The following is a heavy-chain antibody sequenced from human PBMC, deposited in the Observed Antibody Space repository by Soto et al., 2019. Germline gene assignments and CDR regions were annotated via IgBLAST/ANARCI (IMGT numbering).Heavy chain of an antibody. CDR2: IYYSGST. CDR3: ARQEGYTSGCQGY. CDR1: EAPSVITS. V-gene: IGHV4-59*08. D-gene: IGHD6-19*01. Sequence: SETLSSPALSLEAPSVITSGRGSGSPPGQGLEWIGYIYYSGSTYYNPSLKSRVTISLDTSKNQISLKLSSVTAADTAVYYCARQEGYTSGCQGYWGQGTLVTVSS. J-gene: IGHJ4*02.